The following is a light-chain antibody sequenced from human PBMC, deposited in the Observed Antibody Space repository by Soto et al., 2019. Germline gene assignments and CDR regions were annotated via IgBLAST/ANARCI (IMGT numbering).Light chain of an antibody. CDR3: QQLFYSPIT. V-gene: IGKV1-9*01. CDR2: AAS. J-gene: IGKJ5*01. CDR1: QVISTS. Sequence: GEGVTITCRASQVISTSLAWYQVKPGKAPKLLIYAASTLESGVPSRFSATVSGTEFSLTITSLQPEDFATYYCQQLFYSPITFGQGTRLEI.